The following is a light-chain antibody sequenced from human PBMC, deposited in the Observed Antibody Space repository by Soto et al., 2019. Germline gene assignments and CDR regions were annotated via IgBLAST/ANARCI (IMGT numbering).Light chain of an antibody. CDR2: DAA. V-gene: IGKV1-33*01. Sequence: DIQMTQSPSSLSPSVGDSVTITCQASQDINTFLNWYQQKPGKAPKLLIYDAAHLQTGVPSRFSGSGSGTDFSFTSSGLQPEDIATYYCQQCHTLALSFGGGTKVEI. CDR3: QQCHTLALS. CDR1: QDINTF. J-gene: IGKJ4*01.